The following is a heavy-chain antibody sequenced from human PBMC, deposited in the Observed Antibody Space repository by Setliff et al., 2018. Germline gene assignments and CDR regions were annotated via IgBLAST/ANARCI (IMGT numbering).Heavy chain of an antibody. J-gene: IGHJ4*02. D-gene: IGHD6-19*01. Sequence: GGSLRLSCAASGFDFKTHWMDWARQAPGKGLEWVANIKEDGSQRNYVDAVRGRFTVSRDNARNLLYLQMNSLRVDDTAVYYCARGDSSGWYVYWGQGTLVTVSS. V-gene: IGHV3-7*01. CDR1: GFDFKTHW. CDR3: ARGDSSGWYVY. CDR2: IKEDGSQR.